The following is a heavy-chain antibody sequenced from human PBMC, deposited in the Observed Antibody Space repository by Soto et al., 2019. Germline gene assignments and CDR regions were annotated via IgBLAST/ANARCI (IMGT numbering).Heavy chain of an antibody. D-gene: IGHD2-8*02. CDR3: ARPLQKTGPTGD. CDR2: ISSSGSTI. J-gene: IGHJ4*02. CDR1: GFTFSDYD. Sequence: GGSLRLSCAASGFTFSDYDMSWIRQAPGKGLEWVSYISSSGSTIYYADSVKGRFTISRNNAKNSLYLQMNSLRAEDTAEYYCARPLQKTGPTGDWGQGTLATVPS. V-gene: IGHV3-11*01.